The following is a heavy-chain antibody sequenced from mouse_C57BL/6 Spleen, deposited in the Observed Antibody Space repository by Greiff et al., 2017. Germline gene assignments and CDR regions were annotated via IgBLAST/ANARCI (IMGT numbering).Heavy chain of an antibody. D-gene: IGHD3-1*01. CDR3: ATSGGGDFDY. Sequence: QVQLQQPGAELVMPGASVKLSCKASGYTFTSYWMHWVKQRPGQGLEWIGEIDPSDSYTNYNQKFKGKSTLTVDKSSSTAYMRLRSLTSEDSAVYYGATSGGGDFDYWGQGTTLTVSS. CDR1: GYTFTSYW. J-gene: IGHJ2*01. V-gene: IGHV1-69*01. CDR2: IDPSDSYT.